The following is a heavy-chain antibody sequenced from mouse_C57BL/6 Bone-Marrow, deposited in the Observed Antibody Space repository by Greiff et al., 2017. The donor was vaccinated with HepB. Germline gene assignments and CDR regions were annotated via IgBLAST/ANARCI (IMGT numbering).Heavy chain of an antibody. Sequence: VQLQQSGAELVRPGTSVKVSCKASGYAFTNYLIEWVKQRPGQGLEWIGVINPGSGGTNYNEKFKGKATLTADKSSSTAYMQLSSLTSEDAAVYFCARSWLLHIAYWGQGTLVTVSA. CDR2: INPGSGGT. D-gene: IGHD2-3*01. CDR1: GYAFTNYL. J-gene: IGHJ3*01. V-gene: IGHV1-54*01. CDR3: ARSWLLHIAY.